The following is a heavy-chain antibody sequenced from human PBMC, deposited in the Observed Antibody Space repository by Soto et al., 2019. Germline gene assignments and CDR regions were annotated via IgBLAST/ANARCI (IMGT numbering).Heavy chain of an antibody. V-gene: IGHV1-69*12. CDR3: ARDPIGRGGPTT. D-gene: IGHD1-26*01. CDR2: IIPVFGTT. J-gene: IGHJ5*02. CDR1: GGTFSTYA. Sequence: QVQLVQSGADVKKPGSSVKVSCKASGGTFSTYAITWVRQAPGQGLEWMGGIIPVFGTTKYAQKFQGRLTLTADESTRTAYMKLSSLTSDDTAVYYCARDPIGRGGPTTWGQGTLVIVSS.